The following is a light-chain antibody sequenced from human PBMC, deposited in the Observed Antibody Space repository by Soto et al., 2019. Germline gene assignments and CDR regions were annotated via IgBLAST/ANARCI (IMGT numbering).Light chain of an antibody. CDR2: GAS. V-gene: IGKV3D-20*02. CDR3: QQRSNWIT. Sequence: IMLTQSPETLSLSPGERATLSCRASQTVSSNYLAWCQQRPGQAPRLLIYGASTRAAGIPDRFSGSGSGTDFTLTIRSLEPEDFAIYYCQQRSNWITFGQGTLLEV. J-gene: IGKJ5*01. CDR1: QTVSSNY.